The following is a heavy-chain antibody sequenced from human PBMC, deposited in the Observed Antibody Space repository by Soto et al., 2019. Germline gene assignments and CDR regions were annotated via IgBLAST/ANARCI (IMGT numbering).Heavy chain of an antibody. V-gene: IGHV4-59*01. CDR3: AREQLGGFFDY. Sequence: TLSLTCTVSGGSISSYYWSWIRQPPGKGLEWIGYIYYSGSTNYNPSLKSRVTISVDTSKNQFSLKLSSVTAADTAVYYCAREQLGGFFDYWGQGTLVTVSS. J-gene: IGHJ4*02. CDR1: GGSISSYY. CDR2: IYYSGST. D-gene: IGHD6-13*01.